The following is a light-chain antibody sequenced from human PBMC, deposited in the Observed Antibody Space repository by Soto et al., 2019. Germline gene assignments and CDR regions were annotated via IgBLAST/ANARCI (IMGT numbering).Light chain of an antibody. V-gene: IGKV3-20*01. CDR3: QQYGSSPFT. CDR2: GAS. Sequence: ELVLTQSPGTLSLSPGERATLSCRASQSVSSSYLAWYQQKPGQAPRLLIYGASSRATGIPDRFSGSGSGTDFTLTISNLEPEDFAVYYCQQYGSSPFTFGQGTRLEIK. CDR1: QSVSSSY. J-gene: IGKJ5*01.